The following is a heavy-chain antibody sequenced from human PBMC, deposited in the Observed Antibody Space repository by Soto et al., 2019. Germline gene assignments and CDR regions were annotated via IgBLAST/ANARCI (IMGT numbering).Heavy chain of an antibody. J-gene: IGHJ5*02. CDR2: IDPSDSYT. D-gene: IGHD3-9*01. CDR1: GYSFTSYW. CDR3: ARHLFFDDISTGPEGFDP. V-gene: IGHV5-10-1*01. Sequence: GESLKISCKGSGYSFTSYWISWVRQMPGKGLEWMGRIDPSDSYTNYSPSFQGHVTISADKSISTAYLQWSSLKASDTAMYYCARHLFFDDISTGPEGFDPWGQGTLVTVSS.